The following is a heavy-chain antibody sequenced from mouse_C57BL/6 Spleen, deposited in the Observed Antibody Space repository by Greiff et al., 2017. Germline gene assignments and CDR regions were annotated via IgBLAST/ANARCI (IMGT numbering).Heavy chain of an antibody. CDR2: IDPANGNN. CDR3: ARESVRGYAMDD. D-gene: IGHD6-2*01. CDR1: GFNIKNTY. Sequence: EVQLQQSVAELVRPGASVKLSCTASGFNIKNTYMHWVKLRPEQGLEWIGRIDPANGNNKYAPKLQGKATITADTSSNTAYLQLSSLTAEDTAIDYGARESVRGYAMDDWGQGTSVTVSS. V-gene: IGHV14-3*01. J-gene: IGHJ4*01.